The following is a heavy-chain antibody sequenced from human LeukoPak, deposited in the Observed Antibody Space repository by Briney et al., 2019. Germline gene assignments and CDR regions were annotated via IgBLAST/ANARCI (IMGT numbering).Heavy chain of an antibody. CDR1: GFXFSSYA. Sequence: GGSPRLSRAASGFXFSSYAISWVRQATGKGLEWVSDISGSGGSTYYADSVKGRFTISRDNAKNSLYLQMNSLRAEDTAVYYCARGRIYFDYWGQGTLVTVSS. CDR3: ARGRIYFDY. V-gene: IGHV3-23*01. J-gene: IGHJ4*02. CDR2: ISGSGGST. D-gene: IGHD2-15*01.